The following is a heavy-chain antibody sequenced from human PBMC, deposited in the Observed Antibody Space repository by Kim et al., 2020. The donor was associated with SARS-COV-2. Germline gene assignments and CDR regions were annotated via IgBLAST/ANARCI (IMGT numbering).Heavy chain of an antibody. Sequence: RYSPSFQGQVTISADKSISTAYLQWSSLKASDTAMYYCARLEQQLSPAVLWGQGTLVTVSS. CDR3: ARLEQQLSPAVL. D-gene: IGHD6-13*01. J-gene: IGHJ4*02. V-gene: IGHV5-51*01.